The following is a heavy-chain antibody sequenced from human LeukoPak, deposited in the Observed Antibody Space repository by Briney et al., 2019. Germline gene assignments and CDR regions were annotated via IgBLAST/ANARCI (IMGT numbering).Heavy chain of an antibody. Sequence: GGSLRLSCAASGFTFSSYAMSWVRQAPGKGLEWVSAISGSGGSTYYADSVKGRFTISRDNSKNTPYLQMNSLRAEDTAVYYCAKDWGHRDGYTDYWGQGTLVTVSS. V-gene: IGHV3-23*01. J-gene: IGHJ4*02. CDR3: AKDWGHRDGYTDY. CDR2: ISGSGGST. CDR1: GFTFSSYA. D-gene: IGHD5-24*01.